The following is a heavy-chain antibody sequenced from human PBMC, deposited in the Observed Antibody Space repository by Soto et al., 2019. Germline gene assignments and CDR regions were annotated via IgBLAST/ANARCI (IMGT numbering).Heavy chain of an antibody. CDR1: GYSFTSYW. CDR2: IYPGDSDT. Sequence: EVQLVPSGAEVKKPGESLKISCKGSGYSFTSYWIGWVRQMPGKGLEWMGIIYPGDSDTRYSPSFQGQVTISADKSISTAYLQWSSLKASDTAMYYCARQHCSGGSCFYYFDYWGQGTLVTVSS. J-gene: IGHJ4*02. D-gene: IGHD2-15*01. V-gene: IGHV5-51*01. CDR3: ARQHCSGGSCFYYFDY.